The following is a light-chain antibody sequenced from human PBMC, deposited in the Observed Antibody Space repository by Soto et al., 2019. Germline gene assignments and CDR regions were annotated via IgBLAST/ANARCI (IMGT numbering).Light chain of an antibody. Sequence: SVLTQQPSLSATPGQRVNISCSGSFSNIGDNAVNWYQQLPGAAPKLLIYLNDQRPSGVPDRFSGSKSGTSAFLAISGLQSEDEADYYCAAWDDSLNALFGTGTKVTVL. CDR2: LND. CDR1: FSNIGDNA. V-gene: IGLV1-44*01. J-gene: IGLJ1*01. CDR3: AAWDDSLNAL.